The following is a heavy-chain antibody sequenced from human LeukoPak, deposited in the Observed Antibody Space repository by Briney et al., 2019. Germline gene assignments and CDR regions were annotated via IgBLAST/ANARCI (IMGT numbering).Heavy chain of an antibody. Sequence: GGSLRLSCAASGFIFSTFGMHWVRQAPGKGLEWVAFISNDGSNKYYADSVKGRFTISRDNSKNTLYLQMNSLRAEDTAVYYCAKVFWSGVATIDYWGQGTLVTVSS. D-gene: IGHD5-12*01. V-gene: IGHV3-30*18. CDR2: ISNDGSNK. CDR1: GFIFSTFG. CDR3: AKVFWSGVATIDY. J-gene: IGHJ4*02.